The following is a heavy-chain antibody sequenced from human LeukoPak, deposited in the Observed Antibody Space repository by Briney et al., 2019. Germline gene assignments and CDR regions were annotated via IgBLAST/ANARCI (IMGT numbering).Heavy chain of an antibody. Sequence: PSETLSLTCAVSGYSISSGYYWGWIRQPPGKGLEWIGSIYHSGSTYYNPSLKSRVTISVDTSKNQFSLKLSSVTAADTAVYYCARGQYSSGWYQYWGQGTLVTVSS. CDR2: IYHSGST. CDR1: GYSISSGYY. CDR3: ARGQYSSGWYQY. V-gene: IGHV4-38-2*01. J-gene: IGHJ4*02. D-gene: IGHD6-19*01.